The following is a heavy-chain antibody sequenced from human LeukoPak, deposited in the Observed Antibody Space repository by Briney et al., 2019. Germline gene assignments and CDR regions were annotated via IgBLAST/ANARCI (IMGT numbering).Heavy chain of an antibody. CDR3: ARDYYDSSGYYY. J-gene: IGHJ4*02. D-gene: IGHD3-22*01. Sequence: GGSLRLSCAASGFTFSSYGMHWVRQAPGKGLERVAVIWYDGSNKYYADSVKGRFTISRDNSKNTLYLQMNSLRAEDTAVYYCARDYYDSSGYYYWGQGTLVTVSS. CDR1: GFTFSSYG. CDR2: IWYDGSNK. V-gene: IGHV3-33*01.